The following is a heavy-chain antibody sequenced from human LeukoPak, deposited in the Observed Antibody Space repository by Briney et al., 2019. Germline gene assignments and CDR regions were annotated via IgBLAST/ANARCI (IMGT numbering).Heavy chain of an antibody. D-gene: IGHD3-10*02. CDR2: INWNSGSI. V-gene: IGHV3-9*01. CDR3: AELGITMIGGV. J-gene: IGHJ6*04. Sequence: GGSLRLSCVASGFSFDDYAMHWVRQAPGKGLEWVSGINWNSGSIGYADSVKGRFTISRDNAKNSLYLQMNSLRAEDTAVYYCAELGITMIGGVWGKGTTVTISS. CDR1: GFSFDDYA.